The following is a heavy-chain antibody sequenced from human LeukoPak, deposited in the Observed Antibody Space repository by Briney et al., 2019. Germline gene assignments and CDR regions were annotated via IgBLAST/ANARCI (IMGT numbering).Heavy chain of an antibody. CDR3: ARMYSGSYGGIDY. D-gene: IGHD1-26*01. CDR1: GGSISSYY. Sequence: PSETLSLTCTVSGGSISSYYWSRLRQPAGKGLEWIGRIYTSGSTDYNPSLKSRVTMSVDTSKNQFSLQVSSVTAADTGVYYCARMYSGSYGGIDYWGQGTLVTVSS. J-gene: IGHJ4*02. V-gene: IGHV4-4*07. CDR2: IYTSGST.